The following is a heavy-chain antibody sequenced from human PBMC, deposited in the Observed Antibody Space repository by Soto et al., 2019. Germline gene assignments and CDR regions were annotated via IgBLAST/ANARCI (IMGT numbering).Heavy chain of an antibody. CDR2: IYYSGST. J-gene: IGHJ4*02. CDR3: ARLLDIYDFWSGYYDY. D-gene: IGHD3-3*01. CDR1: SGSISSSSYY. V-gene: IGHV4-39*01. Sequence: NPSETLSLTCTVSSGSISSSSYYWGWIRQPPGKGLEWIGSIYYSGSTYHNPSLKSRVTISVDTSKNQFPLKLSSVTAADTAVYYCARLLDIYDFWSGYYDYWGQGTLVTAPQ.